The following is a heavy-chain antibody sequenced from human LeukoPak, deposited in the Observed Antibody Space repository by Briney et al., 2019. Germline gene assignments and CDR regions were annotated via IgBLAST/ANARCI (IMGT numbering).Heavy chain of an antibody. Sequence: ASVKVSCKASGYTFTGYYMHWVRQAPGQGLEWMGRINPNSGGTNYAQKFQGRVTMTRDTSISTAYMELSRLRSDDTAVYYCARDDGHFQDSGYDLSDYWGQGTLVTVSS. CDR2: INPNSGGT. J-gene: IGHJ4*02. V-gene: IGHV1-2*06. D-gene: IGHD5-12*01. CDR3: ARDDGHFQDSGYDLSDY. CDR1: GYTFTGYY.